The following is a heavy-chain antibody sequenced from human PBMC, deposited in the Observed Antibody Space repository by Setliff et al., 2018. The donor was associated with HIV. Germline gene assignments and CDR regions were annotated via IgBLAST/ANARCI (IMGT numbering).Heavy chain of an antibody. J-gene: IGHJ5*02. CDR3: TRHRVVPAALNWFDP. CDR1: GGSFSRNA. V-gene: IGHV1-69*13. CDR2: IIPMFGEA. Sequence: ASVKVFCKASGGSFSRNAISWVRQAPGHGLEWMGGIIPMFGEANYAQKFQGRVTITADESASTAYMELSSLRSEDTAVYYCTRHRVVPAALNWFDPWGQGTLVTVSS. D-gene: IGHD2-2*01.